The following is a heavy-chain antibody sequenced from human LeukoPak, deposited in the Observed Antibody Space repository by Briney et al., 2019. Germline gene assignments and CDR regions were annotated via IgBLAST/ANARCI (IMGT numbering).Heavy chain of an antibody. V-gene: IGHV4-34*01. CDR2: INHSGST. J-gene: IGHJ4*02. Sequence: SETLSLTCAVYGGSFSGYYWSWIRQPPGKGLEWIGGINHSGSTNYNPSLTSRVTISVDTSKNQFSLKLSSVTAADTAVYYCARGRVDIVVVPAAMSRYFDYWGQGTLVTVSS. D-gene: IGHD2-2*03. CDR3: ARGRVDIVVVPAAMSRYFDY. CDR1: GGSFSGYY.